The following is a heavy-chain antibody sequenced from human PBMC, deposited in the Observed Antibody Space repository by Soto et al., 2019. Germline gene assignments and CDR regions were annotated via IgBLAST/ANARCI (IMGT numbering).Heavy chain of an antibody. CDR3: TREKFSNYFDP. J-gene: IGHJ5*02. CDR2: IIPIFGTT. V-gene: IGHV1-69*01. D-gene: IGHD2-8*01. CDR1: GGVFNSYA. Sequence: QVQLVQSGAEVKKPGTSVKVSCKVSGGVFNSYALSWVRQAPGQGPEWMGQIIPIFGTTKYAQKFKGRVSITADESTDMAFMELSSLSSEDTAMYYCTREKFSNYFDPWCQGTLVIVSS.